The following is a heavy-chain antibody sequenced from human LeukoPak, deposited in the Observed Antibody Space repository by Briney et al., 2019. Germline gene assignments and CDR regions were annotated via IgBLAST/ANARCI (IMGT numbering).Heavy chain of an antibody. D-gene: IGHD1-26*01. V-gene: IGHV3-66*01. CDR1: GFTVSSNY. CDR2: IYSGGST. J-gene: IGHJ4*02. Sequence: GGSLRLFCAASGFTVSSNYMSWVRQASGKGVEWVSVIYSGGSTYYADSVKGRFTISRDNSKNTLYLQMNSLRAEDTAVYYCARVGGSYYNYWGQGTLVTVSS. CDR3: ARVGGSYYNY.